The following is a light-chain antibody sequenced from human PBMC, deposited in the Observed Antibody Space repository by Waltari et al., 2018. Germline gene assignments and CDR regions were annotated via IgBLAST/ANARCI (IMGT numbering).Light chain of an antibody. Sequence: DILMTPSPDSLAVSLGERATINCKSSHNLLYNFNNKNYLAWLQQKPGQPPKLLSYWASDRESVVPDRFRASGSRTDFTLTISSLQPEDVAIYYCQQYYSTPITFGQGTRLDIK. V-gene: IGKV4-1*01. CDR1: HNLLYNFNNKNY. CDR2: WAS. J-gene: IGKJ5*01. CDR3: QQYYSTPIT.